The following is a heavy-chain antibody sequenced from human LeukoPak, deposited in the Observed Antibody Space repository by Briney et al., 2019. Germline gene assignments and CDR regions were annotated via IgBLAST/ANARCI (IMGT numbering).Heavy chain of an antibody. Sequence: SETLSLTCTVSGGSISSGGYYWSWIRQHPGKGLEWIGYIYYSGSTNYNPSLKSRVTISVDTSKNQFSLKLSSVTAADTAVYYCARGYSSSWLDYWGQGTLVTVSS. CDR1: GGSISSGGYY. CDR3: ARGYSSSWLDY. D-gene: IGHD6-13*01. CDR2: IYYSGST. V-gene: IGHV4-61*08. J-gene: IGHJ4*02.